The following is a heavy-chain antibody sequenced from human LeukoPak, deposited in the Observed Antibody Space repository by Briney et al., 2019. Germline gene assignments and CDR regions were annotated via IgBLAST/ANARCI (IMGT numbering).Heavy chain of an antibody. CDR2: ISVYNGNA. D-gene: IGHD3-3*01. J-gene: IGHJ4*02. CDR1: GYTFSNYV. Sequence: GASVKVSCKTSGYTFSNYVITWVRQAPGQGLEWMGWISVYNGNAIYAQNLQGRVTMTRDTSTSTVYMDLTSLRSEDTAVYYCARGYYDFPFWGQGTLVTVSS. CDR3: ARGYYDFPF. V-gene: IGHV1-18*01.